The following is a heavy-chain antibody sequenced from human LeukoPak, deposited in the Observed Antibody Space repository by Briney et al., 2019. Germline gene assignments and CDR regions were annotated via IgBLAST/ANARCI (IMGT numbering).Heavy chain of an antibody. Sequence: GGSLRLSCADSGFTFSSYGMHWVRQAPGKGLEWVAVISYDGSNKYYADSVKGRFTISRDNSKNTLYLQMNSLRAVDTAVYYCAKDLSWGWGQGTLVTVSS. D-gene: IGHD7-27*01. J-gene: IGHJ4*02. CDR1: GFTFSSYG. CDR3: AKDLSWG. V-gene: IGHV3-30*18. CDR2: ISYDGSNK.